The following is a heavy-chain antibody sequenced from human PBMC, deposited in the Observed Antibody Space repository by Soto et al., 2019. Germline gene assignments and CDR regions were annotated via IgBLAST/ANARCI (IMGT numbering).Heavy chain of an antibody. CDR1: GYTFTSYG. CDR3: ARVSYGSGSYWFDP. J-gene: IGHJ5*02. V-gene: IGHV1-18*01. CDR2: ISAYNGNT. Sequence: VASVKVSCKASGYTFTSYGISWVRQAPGQGLEWMGWISAYNGNTNYAQKLQGRVTMTTDTSTSTAYMELRSLRSDDTAVYYCARVSYGSGSYWFDPWGQGTLVTVSS. D-gene: IGHD3-10*01.